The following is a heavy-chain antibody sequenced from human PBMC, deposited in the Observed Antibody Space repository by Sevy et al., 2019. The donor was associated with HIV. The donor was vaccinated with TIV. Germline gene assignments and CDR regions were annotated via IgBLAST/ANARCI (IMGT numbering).Heavy chain of an antibody. CDR1: GITLTPYW. V-gene: IGHV3-74*01. CDR3: SRGLYYYDMRGHQEPGDC. CDR2: INSDGSST. D-gene: IGHD3-22*01. Sequence: GGSLRLSCAASGITLTPYWMHWVRQVPGKGLVWVSRINSDGSSTSYAESVKGRFTISRDNGKNTLYLQMKSLRVEDTAVYFCSRGLYYYDMRGHQEPGDCWGQGVLVTVSS. J-gene: IGHJ4*02.